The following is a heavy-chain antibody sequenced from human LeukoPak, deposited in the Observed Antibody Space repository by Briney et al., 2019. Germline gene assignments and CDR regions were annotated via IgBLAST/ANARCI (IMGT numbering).Heavy chain of an antibody. CDR3: ARDDSNSGSYCFDY. V-gene: IGHV3-48*04. D-gene: IGHD1-26*01. CDR2: ISSSSSTI. J-gene: IGHJ4*02. Sequence: PGGSLRLSCAASGFTFSSYSMNWVRQAPGKGLEWVSYISSSSSTIYYADSVKGRFTISRDNAKNSPYLQMNSLRAEDTAVYYCARDDSNSGSYCFDYWGQGTLVTVSS. CDR1: GFTFSSYS.